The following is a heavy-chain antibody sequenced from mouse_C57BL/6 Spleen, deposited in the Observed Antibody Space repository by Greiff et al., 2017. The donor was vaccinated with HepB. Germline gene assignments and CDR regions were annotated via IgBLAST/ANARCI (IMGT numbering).Heavy chain of an antibody. Sequence: VQLQQSGPELVKPGASVKISCKASGYAFSSSWMNWVKQRPGKGLEWIGRIYPGDGDTNYNGKFKGKATLTSEQSSSTAYMQLSSLTSEDAAVYFCARDYYVSSSFAYWGQGTLVTVSA. J-gene: IGHJ3*01. CDR1: GYAFSSSW. D-gene: IGHD1-1*01. V-gene: IGHV1-82*01. CDR3: ARDYYVSSSFAY. CDR2: IYPGDGDT.